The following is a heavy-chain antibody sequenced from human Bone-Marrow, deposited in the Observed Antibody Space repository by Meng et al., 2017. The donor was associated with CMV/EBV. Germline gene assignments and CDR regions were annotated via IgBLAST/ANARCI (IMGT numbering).Heavy chain of an antibody. V-gene: IGHV4-38-2*02. Sequence: SETLSLTCTVSGHSISVGYYWGWVRQPPGKGLEWIASIYHSGTSYYNPSLKSRATISVDTSNSLFSLKLSSVTAADTAVYYCARVKGATGPAYYFDHWGQGALVTGSS. CDR2: IYHSGTS. J-gene: IGHJ4*02. D-gene: IGHD1-26*01. CDR3: ARVKGATGPAYYFDH. CDR1: GHSISVGYY.